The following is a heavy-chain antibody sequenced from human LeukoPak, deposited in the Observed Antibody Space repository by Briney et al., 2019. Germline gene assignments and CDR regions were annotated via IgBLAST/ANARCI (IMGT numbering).Heavy chain of an antibody. J-gene: IGHJ2*01. Sequence: GGSLRLSCAASGFIFSSYWMHWVRQVPGKGLVWGSRVYTDGTTTDFADSVKGRFTVSRDNAKNTLYLQMDSLRAEETAMYYCARSVVSTYWYFDLWGRGTLVTVSS. CDR2: VYTDGTTT. CDR1: GFIFSSYW. V-gene: IGHV3-74*01. CDR3: ARSVVSTYWYFDL. D-gene: IGHD4-23*01.